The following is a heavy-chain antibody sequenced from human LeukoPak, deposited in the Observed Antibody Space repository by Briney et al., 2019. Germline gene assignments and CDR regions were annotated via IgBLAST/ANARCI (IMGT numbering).Heavy chain of an antibody. D-gene: IGHD2-15*01. J-gene: IGHJ6*02. CDR2: ISSSSSYI. CDR1: GFTFSSYS. V-gene: IGHV3-21*01. CDR3: AREGSYYYGMDV. Sequence: PGGSLRLSCAASGFTFSSYSMNRVRQAPGKGLEWVSSISSSSSYIYYADSVKGRFTISRDNAKNSLYLQMNSLRAEDTAVYYCAREGSYYYGMDVWGQGTTVTVSS.